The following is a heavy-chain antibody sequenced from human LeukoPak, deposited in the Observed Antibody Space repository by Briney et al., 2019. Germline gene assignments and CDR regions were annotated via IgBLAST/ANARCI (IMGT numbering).Heavy chain of an antibody. Sequence: PSETLSLTCTVSGDSISNYYWSWIRQPPGRGLEWIGHFYYSGSTNYNPSLKSRVTISVDTSRNQFSLKLSSVTAADTAVYYCARDRTRSTRGAFDIWGQGTVVTVSS. CDR3: ARDRTRSTRGAFDI. V-gene: IGHV4-59*01. CDR2: FYYSGST. CDR1: GDSISNYY. J-gene: IGHJ3*02. D-gene: IGHD1-1*01.